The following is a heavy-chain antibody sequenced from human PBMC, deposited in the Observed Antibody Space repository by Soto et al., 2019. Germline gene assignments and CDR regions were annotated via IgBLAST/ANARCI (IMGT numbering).Heavy chain of an antibody. CDR2: INHSGST. Sequence: SETLSLTCAVYGGSFSGYYWSWIRQPPGKGLEWIGEINHSGSTNYNPSLKSRVTISVDTSKNQFSLKLSSVTAADTAVYYCARGRGYIVVVPAALWYGMDVWGQGTTVTVSS. D-gene: IGHD2-2*01. CDR3: ARGRGYIVVVPAALWYGMDV. J-gene: IGHJ6*02. CDR1: GGSFSGYY. V-gene: IGHV4-34*01.